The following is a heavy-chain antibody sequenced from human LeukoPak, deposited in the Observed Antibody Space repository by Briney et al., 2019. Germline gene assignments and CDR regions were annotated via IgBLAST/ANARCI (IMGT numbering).Heavy chain of an antibody. D-gene: IGHD5-24*01. Sequence: SETLSLTCTVSGGSISSYYWSWIRQPPGKGLEWIGYIYYSGSTNYNPSLKSRVTISVDTSKNQFSLKLSSVTAADTAVYYCARERMATMEDYYYYYMDVWGKGTTVTISS. CDR2: IYYSGST. V-gene: IGHV4-59*01. CDR3: ARERMATMEDYYYYYMDV. J-gene: IGHJ6*03. CDR1: GGSISSYY.